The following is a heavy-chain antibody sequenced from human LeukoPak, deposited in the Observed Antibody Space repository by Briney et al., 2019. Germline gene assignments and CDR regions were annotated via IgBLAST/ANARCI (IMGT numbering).Heavy chain of an antibody. CDR2: VSSDGNI. D-gene: IGHD4-11*01. Sequence: GGSLRLSCAASGFTFSNYAMSWVRQAPGKGLEWVSAVSSDGNIYYADSAKGRFTISRDISKKALYLQMNSLRAEDTAIYYCAKRTITFDYWGQGTLVTVSS. V-gene: IGHV3-23*01. J-gene: IGHJ4*02. CDR3: AKRTITFDY. CDR1: GFTFSNYA.